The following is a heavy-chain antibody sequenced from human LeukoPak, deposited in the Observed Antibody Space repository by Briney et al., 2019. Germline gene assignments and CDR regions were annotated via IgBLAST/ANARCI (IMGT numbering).Heavy chain of an antibody. D-gene: IGHD2-2*01. CDR1: GYSISNGYQ. J-gene: IGHJ4*02. Sequence: SETLSLTCAVSGYSISNGYQWAWIRQPPGKTLEGIGSIYHSGSAHYNPSLKSRVTISVDTSNNHFSLRLSSVTAADTAVYYCARDPRWLTPDCTSTSCYEDYFDHWGQGTLVTVSS. CDR2: IYHSGSA. CDR3: ARDPRWLTPDCTSTSCYEDYFDH. V-gene: IGHV4-38-2*02.